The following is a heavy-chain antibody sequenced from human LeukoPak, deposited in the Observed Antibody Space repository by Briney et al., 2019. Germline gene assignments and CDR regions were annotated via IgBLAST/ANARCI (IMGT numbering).Heavy chain of an antibody. Sequence: PGGSLRLSCAASGFTFSSYGMHWVRQAPGKGLEWVAVISYDGSNKYYADSVKGRFTISRENSKNTLYLQMNSLRAEDTDVYYCARDASYYDILTGYSPNYYGMDVWGQGTTVTVSS. CDR2: ISYDGSNK. CDR3: ARDASYYDILTGYSPNYYGMDV. D-gene: IGHD3-9*01. J-gene: IGHJ6*02. V-gene: IGHV3-30*03. CDR1: GFTFSSYG.